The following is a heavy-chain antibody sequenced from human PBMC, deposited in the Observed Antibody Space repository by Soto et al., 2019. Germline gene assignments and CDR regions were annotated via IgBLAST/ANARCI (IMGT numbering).Heavy chain of an antibody. J-gene: IGHJ6*02. V-gene: IGHV3-53*02. Sequence: EVQLVETGGGLIQPGGSLRLSCAASGLTVRSNYMSWVRQAPGKGLEWVSLIFSGGSTYYADSVKGRFIISRDNSKNMVYLQMNSLRAEDTAVYYCAGEVGSGGWYYYYFGMDAWGQGTTVTVSS. CDR1: GLTVRSNY. CDR2: IFSGGST. CDR3: AGEVGSGGWYYYYFGMDA. D-gene: IGHD6-19*01.